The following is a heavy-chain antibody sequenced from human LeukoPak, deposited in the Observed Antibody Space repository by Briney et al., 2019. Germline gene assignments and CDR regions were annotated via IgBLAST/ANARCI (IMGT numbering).Heavy chain of an antibody. J-gene: IGHJ4*02. Sequence: GGSLRLSCAASGFTYSSYAMSWVRQAPGKGLEWVSGITDSGGATDYADSVKGRFTISRDNSKNTLYLQINSLRVEDTAVYYCAKGKGCGGDCYAYFDHWGQGTLVTVSS. CDR2: ITDSGGAT. CDR3: AKGKGCGGDCYAYFDH. V-gene: IGHV3-23*01. CDR1: GFTYSSYA. D-gene: IGHD2-21*02.